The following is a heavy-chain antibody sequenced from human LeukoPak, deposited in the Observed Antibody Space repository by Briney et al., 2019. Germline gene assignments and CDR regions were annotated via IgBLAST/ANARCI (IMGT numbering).Heavy chain of an antibody. D-gene: IGHD4-17*01. V-gene: IGHV3-30*18. CDR2: ISYDGSNK. J-gene: IGHJ4*02. CDR3: AKASYATVDY. Sequence: GRSLRLSCAASGFTFSSYGMHWVRQAPGKGLEWVAVISYDGSNKYYADSVKGRFTISRDNSKNTLYLQMNSLRAEDTAVYYCAKASYATVDYWGQGTLVTVSS. CDR1: GFTFSSYG.